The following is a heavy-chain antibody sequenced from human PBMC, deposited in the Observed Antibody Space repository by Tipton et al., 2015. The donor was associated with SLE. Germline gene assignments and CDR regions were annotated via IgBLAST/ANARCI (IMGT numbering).Heavy chain of an antibody. Sequence: SLRLSCAASGFNFYKYAMNWVRQAPGKGLEWVSGSSGYGGTSFYADSVRGRFAVSRDNSKNILFLHMTNLRVEDTAVYYCVRASSGSLDYWGQGTLVTVSS. CDR1: GFNFYKYA. D-gene: IGHD1-26*01. CDR2: SSGYGGTS. V-gene: IGHV3-23*01. CDR3: VRASSGSLDY. J-gene: IGHJ4*02.